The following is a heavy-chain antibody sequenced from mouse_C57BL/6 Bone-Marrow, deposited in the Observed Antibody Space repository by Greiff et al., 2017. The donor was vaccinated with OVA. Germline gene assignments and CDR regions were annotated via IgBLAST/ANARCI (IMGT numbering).Heavy chain of an antibody. CDR1: GYTFTSYW. CDR3: AGSSYDMDY. V-gene: IGHV1-55*01. Sequence: QVQLQQSGAELVKPGASVKLSCKASGYTFTSYWITWVKQRPGQGLEWIGDIYPGSGSTNYNEKFKSKATLTVDTSSSTAYMQLSSLTSEDSAVYYCAGSSYDMDYWGQGTSLTVSS. J-gene: IGHJ4*01. D-gene: IGHD1-1*01. CDR2: IYPGSGST.